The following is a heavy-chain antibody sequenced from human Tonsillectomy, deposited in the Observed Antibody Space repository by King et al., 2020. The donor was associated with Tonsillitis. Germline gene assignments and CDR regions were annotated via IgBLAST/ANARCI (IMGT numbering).Heavy chain of an antibody. Sequence: QLVQSGAEVKKPGASVKVSCKASGYTFTSYGISWVRQAPGQGLEWMGWISAYNGHTNYVQKLQGRVTMTTDTSTSTAYMELRSLRSDDTAVYYCARDRVNTYGWDDRDWLDPWGQGTLVTVSS. CDR2: ISAYNGHT. D-gene: IGHD5-18*01. CDR3: ARDRVNTYGWDDRDWLDP. J-gene: IGHJ5*02. CDR1: GYTFTSYG. V-gene: IGHV1-18*04.